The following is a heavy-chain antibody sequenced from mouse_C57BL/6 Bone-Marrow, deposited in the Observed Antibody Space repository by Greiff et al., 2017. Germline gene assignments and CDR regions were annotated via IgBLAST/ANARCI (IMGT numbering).Heavy chain of an antibody. CDR1: GFTFSSYA. CDR3: ARDPYYSSSFAY. V-gene: IGHV5-4*01. Sequence: EVQRVESGGGLVKPGGSLKLSCAASGFTFSSYAMSWVRQTPEKRLEWVATISDGGSYTYYPDNVKGRFTISRDNAKNNLYLQMSHLKSEDTAMYYCARDPYYSSSFAYWGQGTLVTVSA. J-gene: IGHJ3*01. CDR2: ISDGGSYT. D-gene: IGHD2-5*01.